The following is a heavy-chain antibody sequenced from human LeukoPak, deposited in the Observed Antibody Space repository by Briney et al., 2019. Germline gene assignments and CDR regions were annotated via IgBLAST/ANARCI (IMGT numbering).Heavy chain of an antibody. D-gene: IGHD2-15*01. V-gene: IGHV3-33*01. J-gene: IGHJ4*02. Sequence: GGSLRLSCAASGFAFSSYGMHWVRQAPGKGLEWVAVMYYDGISKYYADSVKGRFTISRDNSKNTLYLQMNSLRLEDTAVYYCARDYYCSGGSCLYFDYWGQGTLVTVSS. CDR1: GFAFSSYG. CDR2: MYYDGISK. CDR3: ARDYYCSGGSCLYFDY.